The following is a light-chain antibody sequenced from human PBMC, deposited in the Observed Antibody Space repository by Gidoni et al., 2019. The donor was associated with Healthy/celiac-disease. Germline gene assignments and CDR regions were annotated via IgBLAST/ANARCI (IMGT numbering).Light chain of an antibody. CDR2: GNS. J-gene: IGLJ2*01. V-gene: IGLV1-40*01. Sequence: QSVLAPPPSVSADPGQRVTISCTGSSSNIGAGYDVHWYQQLPGTAPKLLIYGNSNRPSGVPDRFSGSKSATSASLAITGLQAEDEADYYCQSYDSSLSDVVFGGGTKLTVL. CDR3: QSYDSSLSDVV. CDR1: SSNIGAGYD.